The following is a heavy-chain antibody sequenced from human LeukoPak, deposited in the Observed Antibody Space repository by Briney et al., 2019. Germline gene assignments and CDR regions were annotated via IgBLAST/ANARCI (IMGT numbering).Heavy chain of an antibody. Sequence: GESLKISCKGSGYSFTSYWIGWVRQMPGKGLEWMGIIYPGDSDTRYSPSFQGQVTISADKSISTAYLQWSSLKASDTAMYYCARWYSSSWQQIPHARYYFDYWGQGTLVTVSS. V-gene: IGHV5-51*01. CDR3: ARWYSSSWQQIPHARYYFDY. CDR2: IYPGDSDT. CDR1: GYSFTSYW. J-gene: IGHJ4*02. D-gene: IGHD6-13*01.